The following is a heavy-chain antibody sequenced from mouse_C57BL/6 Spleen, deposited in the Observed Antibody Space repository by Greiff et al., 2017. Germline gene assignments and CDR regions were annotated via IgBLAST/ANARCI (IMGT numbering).Heavy chain of an antibody. Sequence: VQLQQPGAELVKPGASVKMSCKASGYTFTSYWITWVKQRPGQGLEWIGDIYPGSGSTNYNEKFKSKATLTVDTSSSTAYMQLSSLTSEDSAVXCCARNGETYYYAMDYWGQGTSVTVSS. J-gene: IGHJ4*01. CDR1: GYTFTSYW. CDR2: IYPGSGST. CDR3: ARNGETYYYAMDY. V-gene: IGHV1-55*01.